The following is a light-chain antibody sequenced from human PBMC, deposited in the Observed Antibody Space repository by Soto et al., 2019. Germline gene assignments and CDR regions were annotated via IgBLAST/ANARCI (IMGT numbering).Light chain of an antibody. J-gene: IGLJ2*01. Sequence: QSALTQPASVSGSPGQSITISCTGTSSDVGGYNYVSWYQQHPGKAPKLMINEVSNRPSGVSNRFSGSTSGNTASLTISGLQAEDEADYYCSSYTTSNTVIFGGGTKVTVL. CDR2: EVS. CDR3: SSYTTSNTVI. CDR1: SSDVGGYNY. V-gene: IGLV2-14*01.